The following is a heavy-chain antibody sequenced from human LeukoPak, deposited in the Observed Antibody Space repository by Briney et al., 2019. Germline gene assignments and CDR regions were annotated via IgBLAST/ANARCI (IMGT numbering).Heavy chain of an antibody. CDR3: ARGSIYDFYS. V-gene: IGHV4-59*11. Sequence: PSETQSLTCTVSGGSINSHYWHWTRHPPGTRLECIGYVYYPGGTNYKSSLESRVTISVATSKKQFSLRLTSVTAAETALYYCARGSIYDFYSWGQGTLVSVSS. CDR1: GGSINSHY. J-gene: IGHJ4*02. D-gene: IGHD3-3*02. CDR2: VYYPGGT.